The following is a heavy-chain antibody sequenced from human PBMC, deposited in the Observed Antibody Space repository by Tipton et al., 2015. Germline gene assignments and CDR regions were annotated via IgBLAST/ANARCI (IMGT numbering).Heavy chain of an antibody. Sequence: SLRLSCVASGFNFETYAMHWVRQAPGKGLEWVAGISWNSDHVDYADSVKGRFIISRDNAKNSLYLQMNSLRSEDTALYYCARALYTPPYYFDVWGRGTPVTVSS. CDR1: GFNFETYA. V-gene: IGHV3-9*01. CDR2: ISWNSDHV. D-gene: IGHD1-14*01. J-gene: IGHJ2*01. CDR3: ARALYTPPYYFDV.